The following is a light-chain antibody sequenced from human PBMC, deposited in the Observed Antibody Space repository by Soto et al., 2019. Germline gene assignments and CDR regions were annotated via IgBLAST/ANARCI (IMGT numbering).Light chain of an antibody. V-gene: IGLV3-21*02. Sequence: SYVLTQPPSVSVAPGQTARLTCGGNNIGSKSVHWYQQKPGQAPVLVVFDDSDRPSGIPARFSGANSGNTATLTISGLQAEDEADYYCSSYTAGGTIFGTGTKVTVL. CDR2: DDS. CDR1: NIGSKS. J-gene: IGLJ1*01. CDR3: SSYTAGGTI.